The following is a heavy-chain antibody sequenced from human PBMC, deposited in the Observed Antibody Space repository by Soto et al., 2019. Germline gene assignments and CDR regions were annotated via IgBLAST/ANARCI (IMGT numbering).Heavy chain of an antibody. CDR2: IYYSGST. CDR3: AREKLPPNYFDP. CDR1: GGSINSADYY. V-gene: IGHV4-30-4*01. J-gene: IGHJ5*02. Sequence: QVQMQESGPGLVKPSQTLSLTCIVSGGSINSADYYWSWIRQPPGKGLEWIGHIYYSGSTYYNPSLNSRVTISVDTSKNQFSLKLSSVTAADTAVYYCAREKLPPNYFDPWGQGTLVTVSS.